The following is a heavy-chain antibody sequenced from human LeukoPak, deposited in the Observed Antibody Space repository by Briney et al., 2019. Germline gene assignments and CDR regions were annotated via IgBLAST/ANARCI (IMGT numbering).Heavy chain of an antibody. Sequence: PGGSLRLSCAASGFTFSSYAMSWVRQAPGKGLVWVSRIKSDGSSTTYADSVKGRFTISRDNAKNTLYLQMSSLRAEDTAVYYCARSTYSGSSYDYWGQGTLVTVSS. CDR1: GFTFSSYA. V-gene: IGHV3-74*01. J-gene: IGHJ4*02. CDR3: ARSTYSGSSYDY. CDR2: IKSDGSST. D-gene: IGHD1-26*01.